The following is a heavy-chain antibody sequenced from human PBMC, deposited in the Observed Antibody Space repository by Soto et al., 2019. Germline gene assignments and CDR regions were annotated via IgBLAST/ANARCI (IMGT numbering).Heavy chain of an antibody. CDR1: GGTFSSYA. CDR2: IIPIFGTA. V-gene: IGHV1-69*01. D-gene: IGHD1-20*01. CDR3: GRVARVREDLYNDLYFDL. J-gene: IGHJ2*01. Sequence: QVQLVQSGAEVKKPGSSVKVSCKASGGTFSSYAISWVRQAPGQGLEWMGGIIPIFGTANYAQKFQGRVTMTADESTRTAYMELSSLRSEDTAVYYCGRVARVREDLYNDLYFDLWGRGTLVTVCS.